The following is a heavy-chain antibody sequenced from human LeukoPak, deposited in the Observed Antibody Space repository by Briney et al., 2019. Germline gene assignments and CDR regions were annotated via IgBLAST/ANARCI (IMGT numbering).Heavy chain of an antibody. CDR1: GGSFSGYY. CDR2: INQSGST. D-gene: IGHD2-2*01. J-gene: IGHJ6*03. Sequence: SETLSLTCAVYGGSFSGYYWSWIRQPPGKGLEWIGEINQSGSTNYNPSLKSRVTISVDTSKKQFSLRLSPVTAADTAVYYCAAGCSSTSCYWYYYTDVWGKGTTVIVSS. V-gene: IGHV4-34*01. CDR3: AAGCSSTSCYWYYYTDV.